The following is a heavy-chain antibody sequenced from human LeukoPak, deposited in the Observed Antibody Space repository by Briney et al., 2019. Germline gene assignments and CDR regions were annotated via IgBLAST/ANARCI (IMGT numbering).Heavy chain of an antibody. CDR2: ISYDGSNK. J-gene: IGHJ4*02. CDR3: ARGNDYDYGDYELDY. D-gene: IGHD4-17*01. V-gene: IGHV3-30*03. Sequence: GGSLRLSCAASGFTFSSYGMHWVRQAPGKGLEWVAVISYDGSNKYYADSVKGRFTISRDNSKNTLYLQMNSLRAEDTAVYYCARGNDYDYGDYELDYWGQGTLVTVSS. CDR1: GFTFSSYG.